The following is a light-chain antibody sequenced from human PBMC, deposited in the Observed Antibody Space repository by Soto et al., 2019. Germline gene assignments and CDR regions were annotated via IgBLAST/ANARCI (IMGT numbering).Light chain of an antibody. Sequence: ERMMTQSPATLSVSPEERATLSFRASQRVSRNVAWYQQKPGQAARLLIYGASTRATGIPDRFSGSGSGTAFTLTISTLEPEDFAVYYCQQYGSSGTFGQGPKV. CDR3: QQYGSSGT. J-gene: IGKJ1*01. CDR1: QRVSRN. CDR2: GAS. V-gene: IGKV3-20*01.